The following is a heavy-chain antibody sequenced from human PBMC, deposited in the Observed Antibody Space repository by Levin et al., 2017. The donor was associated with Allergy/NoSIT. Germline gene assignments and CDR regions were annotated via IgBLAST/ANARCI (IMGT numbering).Heavy chain of an antibody. D-gene: IGHD2-15*01. CDR1: GFTFSASA. J-gene: IGHJ6*02. Sequence: GGSLRLSCAASGFTFSASAMHWVRQASGNGLEWVGRVRSKANSYATAYAASVEGRFTISRDDSKNTAYLQMNSLKIEDTAVYYCTASTGTYCSGGRCHSDYYYYGMDVWGQGTTVTVSS. CDR3: TASTGTYCSGGRCHSDYYYYGMDV. V-gene: IGHV3-73*01. CDR2: VRSKANSYAT.